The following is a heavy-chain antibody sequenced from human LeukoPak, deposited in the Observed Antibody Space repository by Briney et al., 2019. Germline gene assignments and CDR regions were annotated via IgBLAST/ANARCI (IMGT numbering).Heavy chain of an antibody. V-gene: IGHV3-21*01. J-gene: IGHJ4*02. CDR3: ARDYTTGVDY. CDR1: GFTFSSYS. D-gene: IGHD1-1*01. Sequence: GGSLRLSCAASGFTFSSYSMNWVRQAPGKGLEWVSSISSCSSYIYYADSVKGRFTISRDNAKNSLYLQMNSLRAEDTAVYYCARDYTTGVDYWGQGTLVTVSS. CDR2: ISSCSSYI.